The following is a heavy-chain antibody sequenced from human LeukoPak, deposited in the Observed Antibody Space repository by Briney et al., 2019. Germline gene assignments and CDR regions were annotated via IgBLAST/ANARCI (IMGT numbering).Heavy chain of an antibody. J-gene: IGHJ4*02. D-gene: IGHD6-19*01. CDR1: GFTFSTFA. V-gene: IGHV3-23*01. CDR3: VKFTVPGTKGFDY. CDR2: VIDSGRGA. Sequence: GGSLRLSCAASGFTFSTFAMSWVRHTPGKGLEWVSTVIDSGRGASYADSVKGRFTISRDNSRNTLYLQMNSLRAEDTAVYYCVKFTVPGTKGFDYWGQGALVTVSS.